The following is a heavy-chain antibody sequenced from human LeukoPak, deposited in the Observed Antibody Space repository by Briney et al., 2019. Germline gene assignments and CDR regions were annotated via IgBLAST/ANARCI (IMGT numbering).Heavy chain of an antibody. J-gene: IGHJ3*02. CDR3: AREGLGNSYAFDI. V-gene: IGHV4-30-2*01. D-gene: IGHD4-23*01. CDR1: GGSISSGGYS. CDR2: IYHSGST. Sequence: SETLSLTCAASGGSISSGGYSWSWIRQPPGKGLEWIGYIYHSGSTYYNPSLKSRVTISVDRSKNQFSLKLSSVTAADTAVYYCAREGLGNSYAFDIWGQGTMVTVSS.